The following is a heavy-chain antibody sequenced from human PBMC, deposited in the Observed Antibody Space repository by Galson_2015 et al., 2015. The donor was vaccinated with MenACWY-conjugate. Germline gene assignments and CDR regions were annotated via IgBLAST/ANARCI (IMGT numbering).Heavy chain of an antibody. D-gene: IGHD6-19*01. J-gene: IGHJ4*02. Sequence: SLRLSCAAPGFTFSSYWMSWVRQAPGKGLEWVANIKQDGSEKYYVDSVKGRFTISRDNAKNSLYLQMNSLRAEDTAVYYCAREYKGTEQWLFDFDYWGQGTLVTVSS. CDR1: GFTFSSYW. V-gene: IGHV3-7*03. CDR3: AREYKGTEQWLFDFDY. CDR2: IKQDGSEK.